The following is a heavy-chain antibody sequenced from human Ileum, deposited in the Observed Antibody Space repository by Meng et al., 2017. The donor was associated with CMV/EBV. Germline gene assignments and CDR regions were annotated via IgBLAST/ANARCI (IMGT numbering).Heavy chain of an antibody. CDR1: GGTLEKFT. J-gene: IGHJ4*02. CDR3: TMYQYWGDTDY. D-gene: IGHD7-27*01. CDR2: IIPMFQTT. V-gene: IGHV1-69*13. Sequence: SSVPVSFQVSGGTLEKFTIFWVRPAPGEGLQCMGGIIPMFQTTHYAQGFRDKVTFTSDEATNTAYLEMRGLGSDDTALYFCTMYQYWGDTDYWGQGTMVTVSS.